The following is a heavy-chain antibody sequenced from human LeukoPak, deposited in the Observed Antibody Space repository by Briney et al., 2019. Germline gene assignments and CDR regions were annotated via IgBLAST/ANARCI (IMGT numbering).Heavy chain of an antibody. CDR1: GSTFSNYW. V-gene: IGHV3-7*01. J-gene: IGHJ4*02. Sequence: GSLRLSCAASGSTFSNYWMSWVRQAPGKGLEWVASIKEDGSDKFYVASVKGRFTISRDNSKNTLYLQMNSLRAEDTAVYYCAGPGDYFDYWGQGTLVTVSS. CDR3: AGPGDYFDY. CDR2: IKEDGSDK.